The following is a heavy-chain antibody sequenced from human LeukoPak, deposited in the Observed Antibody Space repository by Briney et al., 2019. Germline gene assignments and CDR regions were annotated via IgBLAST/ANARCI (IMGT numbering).Heavy chain of an antibody. V-gene: IGHV3-9*01. J-gene: IGHJ5*02. Sequence: GGFLRLSCAASGFTFDDYAMHWVRQAPGKGLEWVSGISWNSGSIGYADSVKGRFTISRDNTKNSLYLQRNSLRAEDTALYYCAKDSMVRGEEASWFDPWGQGTLVTVSS. D-gene: IGHD3-10*01. CDR2: ISWNSGSI. CDR3: AKDSMVRGEEASWFDP. CDR1: GFTFDDYA.